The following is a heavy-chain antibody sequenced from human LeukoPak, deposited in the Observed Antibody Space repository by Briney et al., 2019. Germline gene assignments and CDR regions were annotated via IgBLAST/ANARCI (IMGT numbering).Heavy chain of an antibody. D-gene: IGHD6-13*01. V-gene: IGHV3-21*01. CDR3: ASSSSSRFDY. J-gene: IGHJ4*02. CDR1: GFTFSSYS. CDR2: ISSSSNYR. Sequence: GGSLRLSCAASGFTFSSYSMNWVRQAPGKGLEWVSSISSSSNYRYYADSVKGRFTISRDNAKNSLYLQTNSLRAEDTAVYYCASSSSSRFDYWGQGTLVTVSS.